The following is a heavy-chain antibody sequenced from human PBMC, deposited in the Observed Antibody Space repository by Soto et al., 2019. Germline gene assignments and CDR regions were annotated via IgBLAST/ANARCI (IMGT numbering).Heavy chain of an antibody. CDR2: ISGGGAYT. J-gene: IGHJ5*02. CDR1: GFTFSDFY. CDR3: ARDQSRQDLVWWFDP. Sequence: PGGSLRLSCAASGFTFSDFYMSWIRQAPGKGLEWVSYISGGGAYTNYADSVKGRFTISRDNAKNSLYLQMNSLRAEDSAVYYCARDQSRQDLVWWFDPWGQGTLVTVSS. V-gene: IGHV3-11*05. D-gene: IGHD6-13*01.